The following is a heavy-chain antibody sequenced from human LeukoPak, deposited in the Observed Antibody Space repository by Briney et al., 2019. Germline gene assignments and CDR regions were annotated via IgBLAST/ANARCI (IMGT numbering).Heavy chain of an antibody. J-gene: IGHJ4*02. V-gene: IGHV3-23*01. CDR2: ISGSGGST. CDR1: GFTFSGYA. D-gene: IGHD6-13*01. Sequence: GRSLRLSCAASGFTFSGYAMSWVRQAPGKGLEWVSAISGSGGSTYYADSVKGRFTISRDNSKNTLYLQMNSLRAEDTAVYYCAIYLTRIAAAGTVDYWGQGTLVTVSS. CDR3: AIYLTRIAAAGTVDY.